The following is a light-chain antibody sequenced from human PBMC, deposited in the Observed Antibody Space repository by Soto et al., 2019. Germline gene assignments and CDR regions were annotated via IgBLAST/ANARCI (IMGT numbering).Light chain of an antibody. CDR1: ENISWH. Sequence: DIQMTQSPSSLSGSVGDRVTITCRASENISWHLNWYQQKPGKAPKLLIYAASSLQNGVPSRFRGGGSGTDFTLTISNLQPEDFATYYCQQTYTTLSITFGQGTRLESK. J-gene: IGKJ5*01. CDR3: QQTYTTLSIT. V-gene: IGKV1-39*01. CDR2: AAS.